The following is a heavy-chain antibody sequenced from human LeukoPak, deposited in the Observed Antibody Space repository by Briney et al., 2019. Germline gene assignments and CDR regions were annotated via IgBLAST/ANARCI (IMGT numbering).Heavy chain of an antibody. D-gene: IGHD4-17*01. CDR2: TYYRSKWYN. Sequence: SQTLSLTCAISGGSVSSNSAAWNWIRRSPSRGLEWLGRTYYRSKWYNDYAVSVKSRITINPDISKNQFSLQLNSVTPEDTAVYYCARDAIESTVTFDYWGQGTLATVSS. J-gene: IGHJ4*02. V-gene: IGHV6-1*01. CDR1: GGSVSSNSAA. CDR3: ARDAIESTVTFDY.